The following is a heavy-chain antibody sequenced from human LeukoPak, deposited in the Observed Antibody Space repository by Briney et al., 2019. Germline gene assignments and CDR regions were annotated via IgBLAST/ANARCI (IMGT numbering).Heavy chain of an antibody. Sequence: GESLKISCKGSGYSFINYWIVWVRQMPGKGPEWMGVIYPIDSDTRYSPSFQDQVSISVDTSINTVYLQWASLRASDTAMYYCARANYYDSSGYWGYFQHWGQGTLVTVSS. CDR2: IYPIDSDT. J-gene: IGHJ1*01. D-gene: IGHD3-22*01. V-gene: IGHV5-51*01. CDR1: GYSFINYW. CDR3: ARANYYDSSGYWGYFQH.